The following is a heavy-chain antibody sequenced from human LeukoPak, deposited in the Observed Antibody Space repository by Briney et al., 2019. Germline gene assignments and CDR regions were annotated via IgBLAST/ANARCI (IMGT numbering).Heavy chain of an antibody. CDR2: LYSDGST. CDR3: ARPLLYYYGSETYFWFDL. Sequence: GGSLRLSCAASGFTVSRNYMSWVRQAPGKGLEWVSVLYSDGSTYHADSVKGRFTISRDNSKNTLYLQMNSLKGEDTAFYYCARPLLYYYGSETYFWFDLWGQGTLVTVSS. J-gene: IGHJ5*02. D-gene: IGHD3-10*01. V-gene: IGHV3-53*01. CDR1: GFTVSRNY.